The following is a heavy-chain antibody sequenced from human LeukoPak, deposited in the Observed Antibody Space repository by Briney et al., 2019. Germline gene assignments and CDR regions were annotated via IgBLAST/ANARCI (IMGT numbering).Heavy chain of an antibody. CDR1: GYTFTGYY. Sequence: ASVKVSCKASGYTFTGYYMHWVRQAPGQGLEWMGWINPNSGGTNYAQKFQGRVTMTRDTSISTAYMELSRLRSDDTAVYYCARNSYYDSSGYYSSEYFQHWGQGTLVTVSS. J-gene: IGHJ1*01. V-gene: IGHV1-2*02. D-gene: IGHD3-22*01. CDR3: ARNSYYDSSGYYSSEYFQH. CDR2: INPNSGGT.